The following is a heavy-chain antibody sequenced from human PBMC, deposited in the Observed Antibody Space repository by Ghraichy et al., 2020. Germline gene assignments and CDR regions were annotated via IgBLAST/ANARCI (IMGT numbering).Heavy chain of an antibody. Sequence: GGSLRLSCAASGFSFSNFVMHWVRQAPGTGLEWVAIVWYDGNEKHYADSVKGRFTISRDNSKNTLFLEMNTLRAEDTAVYYCAAGYGAFDIWGHGTMVTVSS. J-gene: IGHJ3*02. CDR3: AAGYGAFDI. CDR1: GFSFSNFV. CDR2: VWYDGNEK. V-gene: IGHV3-33*01. D-gene: IGHD3-16*01.